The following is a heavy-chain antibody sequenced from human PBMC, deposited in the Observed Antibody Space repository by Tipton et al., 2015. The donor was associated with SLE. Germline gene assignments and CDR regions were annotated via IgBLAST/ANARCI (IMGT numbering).Heavy chain of an antibody. J-gene: IGHJ3*02. CDR3: AREGGADAFEI. Sequence: SLRLSCAASGFTFSSYAMHWVRQAPGKGLGWGAVISYDGSNKYYADSVKGRFTISRDNSKNTLYLQMNSLRAEDTAVYYCAREGGADAFEIWGKGTMVTVPS. V-gene: IGHV3-30*04. CDR2: ISYDGSNK. CDR1: GFTFSSYA. D-gene: IGHD3-16*01.